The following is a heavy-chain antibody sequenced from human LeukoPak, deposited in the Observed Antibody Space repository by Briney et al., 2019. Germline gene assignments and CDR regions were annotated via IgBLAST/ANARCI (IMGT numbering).Heavy chain of an antibody. CDR2: FDPEDGET. V-gene: IGHV1-24*01. Sequence: ASVKVSCKVSGYTLTELSMHWVRQAPGKGLEWMGGFDPEDGETIYARKFQGRVTMTEDTSTDTAYMELSSLRSEDTAVYYCATPSGSYYPIFDYWGQGTLVTVSS. D-gene: IGHD1-26*01. J-gene: IGHJ4*02. CDR1: GYTLTELS. CDR3: ATPSGSYYPIFDY.